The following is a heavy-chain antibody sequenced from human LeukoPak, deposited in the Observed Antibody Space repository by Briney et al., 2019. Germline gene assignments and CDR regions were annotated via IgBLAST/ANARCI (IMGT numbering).Heavy chain of an antibody. CDR1: GLTFSSYA. V-gene: IGHV3-23*01. D-gene: IGHD3-22*01. J-gene: IGHJ4*02. Sequence: GGSLRLSCAASGLTFSSYAMSWVRQAPGKGLEWVSAISGSGGSTYYADSVKGRFTISRDNSKNTLYLQMNSLRAEDTAVYYCAKGITMIVVVITPADYWGPGTLVTVSS. CDR2: ISGSGGST. CDR3: AKGITMIVVVITPADY.